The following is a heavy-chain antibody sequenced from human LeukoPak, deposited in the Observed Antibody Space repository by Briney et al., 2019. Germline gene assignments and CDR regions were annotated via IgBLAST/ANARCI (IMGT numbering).Heavy chain of an antibody. J-gene: IGHJ6*02. V-gene: IGHV3-13*01. CDR1: GFTFSSYD. CDR2: IGTAGDT. Sequence: TGGSLRLSCAASGFTFSSYDMHWVRQATGKGLEWVSAIGTAGDTYYPGSVKGRFTISRENAKNSLYLQMNNLRAGDTAVYYCARGGARSSYYYYGMDVWGQGTTVTVSS. CDR3: ARGGARSSYYYYGMDV. D-gene: IGHD6-13*01.